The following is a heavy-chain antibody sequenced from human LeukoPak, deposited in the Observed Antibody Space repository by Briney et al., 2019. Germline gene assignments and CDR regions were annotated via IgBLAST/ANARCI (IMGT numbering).Heavy chain of an antibody. CDR2: ISSSSSYI. Sequence: GGSLRLSCAASGFTFRSSTMNWVRQAPGKGLEWVSSISSSSSYIYYADSMKGRFTISRDNAKNSLYLQMNSLRAEDTAVYYCARDDGYYGPGSYYAIDYWGQGTLVTVSS. V-gene: IGHV3-21*06. J-gene: IGHJ4*02. D-gene: IGHD3-10*01. CDR3: ARDDGYYGPGSYYAIDY. CDR1: GFTFRSST.